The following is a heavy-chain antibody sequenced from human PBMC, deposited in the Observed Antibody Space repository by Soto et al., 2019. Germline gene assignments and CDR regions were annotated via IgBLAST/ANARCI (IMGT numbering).Heavy chain of an antibody. CDR2: ISGSGGST. J-gene: IGHJ4*02. D-gene: IGHD2-21*02. CDR1: GFTFSSYA. CDR3: AKATYCGGDCYLYYFDY. Sequence: PGGSLRLSCAASGFTFSSYAMSWVRQAPRKGLEWVSAISGSGGSTYYADSVKGRFTISRDNSKNTLYLQMNSLRAEDTAVYYCAKATYCGGDCYLYYFDYWGQGTLVTVSS. V-gene: IGHV3-23*01.